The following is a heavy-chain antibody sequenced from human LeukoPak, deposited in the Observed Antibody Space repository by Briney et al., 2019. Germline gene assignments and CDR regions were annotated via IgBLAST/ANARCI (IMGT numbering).Heavy chain of an antibody. CDR2: IYYGGST. CDR1: GASISSASDY. D-gene: IGHD2-15*01. Sequence: PSETLSLTCAVSGASISSASDYWGWIRQPPGKGLEWLGSIYYGGSTYDNPSLRSRVTISVDTSKNQFSLKLTSVTAADTAVYYCARIGGGSWRNPGYWFDPWGQGNLATVSS. V-gene: IGHV4-39*01. J-gene: IGHJ5*02. CDR3: ARIGGGSWRNPGYWFDP.